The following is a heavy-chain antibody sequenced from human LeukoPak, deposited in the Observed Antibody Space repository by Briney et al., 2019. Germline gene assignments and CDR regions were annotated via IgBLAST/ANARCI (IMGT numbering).Heavy chain of an antibody. CDR2: FYDSGST. V-gene: IGHV4-59*01. CDR3: ATGIVATIEF. J-gene: IGHJ4*02. Sequence: PSETLSLTCTVSGGSISSYYWSWIRQPPGKGLEWIGFFYDSGSTNYNPSLKSRVTISVDTSKNQFSLRLSSVTAADTAVYYCATGIVATIEFWGQGTLVTVSS. CDR1: GGSISSYY. D-gene: IGHD5-12*01.